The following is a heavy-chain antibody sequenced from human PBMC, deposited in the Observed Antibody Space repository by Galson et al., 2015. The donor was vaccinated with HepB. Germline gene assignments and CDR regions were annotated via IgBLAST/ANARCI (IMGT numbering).Heavy chain of an antibody. D-gene: IGHD3-10*01. CDR1: GFTFSRYA. J-gene: IGHJ4*02. V-gene: IGHV3-30*04. CDR2: ISHDGSNK. CDR3: ARVLSLPGNFDY. Sequence: SLRLSCAASGFTFSRYAMHWVRQAPGKGLEWVAFISHDGSNKYYADSVKGRFTISRDNSRNTLYLQMNSLRAEDTAVYYCARVLSLPGNFDYWGQGILVTVSS.